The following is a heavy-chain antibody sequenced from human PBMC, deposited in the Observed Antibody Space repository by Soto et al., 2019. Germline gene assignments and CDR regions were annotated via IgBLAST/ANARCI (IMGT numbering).Heavy chain of an antibody. CDR2: INSGSTSV. CDR1: GFDFNRYS. CDR3: TSSTSPDAY. V-gene: IGHV3-48*04. D-gene: IGHD2-2*01. Sequence: EVQLVESGGGLVQPGGSLRLSCVASGFDFNRYSMNWVRQAPGKGLEWISYINSGSTSVFYADSVRGRFTISRDNAKNSLYLQMYSLRAEDTAVYYCTSSTSPDAYWGQGTLVTVSS. J-gene: IGHJ4*02.